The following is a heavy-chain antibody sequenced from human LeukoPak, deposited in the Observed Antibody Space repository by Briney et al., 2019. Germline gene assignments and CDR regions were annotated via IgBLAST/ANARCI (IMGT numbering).Heavy chain of an antibody. D-gene: IGHD3-9*01. CDR1: GGSISSYY. J-gene: IGHJ4*02. Sequence: SETLSLTCTVSGGSISSYYWSWIRQPPGKGLEWIGYIYYSGSTNYNPSLKSRAIMSVDRSKSQFSLKLSSVTAADTAVYYCARAYYDILTGYLNTFDYWGQGTLVTVSS. CDR2: IYYSGST. V-gene: IGHV4-59*12. CDR3: ARAYYDILTGYLNTFDY.